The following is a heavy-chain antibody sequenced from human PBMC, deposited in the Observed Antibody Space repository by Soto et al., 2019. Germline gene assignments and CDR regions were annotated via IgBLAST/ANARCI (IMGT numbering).Heavy chain of an antibody. J-gene: IGHJ6*02. Sequence: QLVESGGRGVQPGRSLRLSCAASEFTFTSYAMHWVRQAPGRGLEWVALISFDGTSEYYADSVKGRFIISRDHSKNMLYLQMNSLRPDDTAIYYCARPIPRWSYHYWMDVWGQGTTVTVSS. CDR2: ISFDGTSE. V-gene: IGHV3-30-3*01. CDR3: ARPIPRWSYHYWMDV. CDR1: EFTFTSYA. D-gene: IGHD2-15*01.